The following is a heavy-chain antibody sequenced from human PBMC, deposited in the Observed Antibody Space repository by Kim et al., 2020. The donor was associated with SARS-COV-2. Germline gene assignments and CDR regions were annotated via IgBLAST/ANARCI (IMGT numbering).Heavy chain of an antibody. CDR1: GYTFTGYY. J-gene: IGHJ4*02. Sequence: ASVKVSCKASGYTFTGYYMHWVRQAPGQGLEWMGRINPNSGGTNYAQKFQGRVTMTRDTSISTAYMELSRLRSDDTAVYYCARDLGHIAVAGYGWYYFDYWGQGTLVTVSS. CDR2: INPNSGGT. D-gene: IGHD6-19*01. CDR3: ARDLGHIAVAGYGWYYFDY. V-gene: IGHV1-2*06.